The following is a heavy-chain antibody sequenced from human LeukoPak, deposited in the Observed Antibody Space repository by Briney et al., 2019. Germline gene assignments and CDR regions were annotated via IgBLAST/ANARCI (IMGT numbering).Heavy chain of an antibody. CDR3: AREEMATIDY. J-gene: IGHJ4*02. Sequence: PSETLSLTCTVSGGSISSYYWNWIRQPAGKGREWVGRIYTGGSTNYNPSLKIRVTMSVDTSKNQFSLKLSSVTAADTAVYYCAREEMATIDYWGQGTLVTVSS. D-gene: IGHD5-24*01. V-gene: IGHV4-4*07. CDR1: GGSISSYY. CDR2: IYTGGST.